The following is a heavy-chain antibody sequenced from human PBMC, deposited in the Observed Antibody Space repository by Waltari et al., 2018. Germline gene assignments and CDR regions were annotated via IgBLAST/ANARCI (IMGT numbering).Heavy chain of an antibody. CDR2: IRYDGSNK. CDR3: VKVRGSSGWYFDY. Sequence: QVQLVESGGGVVQPGGSLRLSCAASGFTFSSYGMQWVRQAPGKGLEWVAFIRYDGSNKYYADSVKGRFTISRDNSKNTLYLQMNSLRAEDTAVYYCVKVRGSSGWYFDYWGQGTLVTVSS. D-gene: IGHD6-19*01. V-gene: IGHV3-30*02. J-gene: IGHJ4*02. CDR1: GFTFSSYG.